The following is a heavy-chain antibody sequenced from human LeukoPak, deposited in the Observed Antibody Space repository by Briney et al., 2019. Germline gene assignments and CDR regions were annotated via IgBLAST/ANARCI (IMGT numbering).Heavy chain of an antibody. CDR2: ISAYNGDT. Sequence: ASVKVSCKASGYTFNNYGISWARQAPGQGLEWMGWISAYNGDTNYAQKFQGRVTMTTDTSTRTAYMEVRSLRSDDTAVYYCARDPSKSSGWRAFFDYWGQGILVTVSS. J-gene: IGHJ4*02. CDR1: GYTFNNYG. V-gene: IGHV1-18*01. CDR3: ARDPSKSSGWRAFFDY. D-gene: IGHD6-19*01.